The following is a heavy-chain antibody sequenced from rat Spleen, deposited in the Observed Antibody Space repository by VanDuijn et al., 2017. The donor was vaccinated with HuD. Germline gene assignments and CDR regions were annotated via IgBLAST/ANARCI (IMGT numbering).Heavy chain of an antibody. Sequence: EVQLVESGGGLVQPGRSMKLSCAALGFTFSNYYMAWVRQAPTKGLEWVASISYEGSNTLYRNSVKGRFTISRDNAKNTQYLQMDSLRSEDTATYYCTRLRYNPFDYWGQGVMVTVSS. CDR3: TRLRYNPFDY. D-gene: IGHD1-5*01. CDR2: ISYEGSNT. V-gene: IGHV5-25*01. J-gene: IGHJ2*01. CDR1: GFTFSNYY.